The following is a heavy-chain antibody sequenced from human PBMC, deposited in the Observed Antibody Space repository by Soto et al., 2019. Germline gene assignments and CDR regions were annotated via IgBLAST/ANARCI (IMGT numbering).Heavy chain of an antibody. CDR2: INHSGST. D-gene: IGHD5-18*01. J-gene: IGHJ4*02. CDR3: ARGSHEDTAMVVPLDY. Sequence: KQSQTLSLTCAVYGGSFSGYYWSWIRQPPGKGLEWIGEINHSGSTNYNPSLKSRVTISVDTSKNQFSLKLSSVTAADTAVYYCARGSHEDTAMVVPLDYWGQGTLVTVSS. V-gene: IGHV4-34*01. CDR1: GGSFSGYY.